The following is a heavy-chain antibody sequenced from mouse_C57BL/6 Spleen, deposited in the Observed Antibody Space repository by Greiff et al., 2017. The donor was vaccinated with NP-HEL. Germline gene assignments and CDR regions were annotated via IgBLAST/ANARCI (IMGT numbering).Heavy chain of an antibody. CDR3: ASYSSSYAMDY. D-gene: IGHD1-1*01. CDR2: IDPSDSET. Sequence: QVQLQQPGAELVRPGSSVKLSCKASGYTFTSYWMHWVKQRPIQGLEWIGNIDPSDSETHYNQKFKDKATLTVDKSSSTAYMQLSSLTSEDSAVYYCASYSSSYAMDYWGQGTSVTVSS. V-gene: IGHV1-52*01. J-gene: IGHJ4*01. CDR1: GYTFTSYW.